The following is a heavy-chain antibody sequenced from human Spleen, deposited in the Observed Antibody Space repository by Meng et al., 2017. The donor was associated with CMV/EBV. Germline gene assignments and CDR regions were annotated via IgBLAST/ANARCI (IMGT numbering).Heavy chain of an antibody. J-gene: IGHJ5*02. D-gene: IGHD1-1*01. CDR2: MNPNSGNT. CDR1: GYTFPSYD. Sequence: DSVKVSCKASGYTFPSYDINWVRQATGQGLGWMGWMNPNSGNTGYAQKFKGRVTMTRNTSISTAYMELSSLRSEDTAVYYCARGLSRGTGFDPWGQGTLVTVSS. CDR3: ARGLSRGTGFDP. V-gene: IGHV1-8*01.